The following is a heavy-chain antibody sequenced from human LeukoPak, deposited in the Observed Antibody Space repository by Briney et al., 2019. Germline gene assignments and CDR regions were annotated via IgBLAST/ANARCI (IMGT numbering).Heavy chain of an antibody. D-gene: IGHD2-15*01. J-gene: IGHJ4*02. CDR1: GGSISSYY. CDR2: IYYRGST. Sequence: PSETLSLTCTVSGGSISSYYWSWIRQPPGKGLEWLGYIYYRGSTNYNPSLKSRVTISVDTSKNQFSLKLSSVTAADTAVYYCARGIGTPDYWGQGTLVTVSS. V-gene: IGHV4-59*01. CDR3: ARGIGTPDY.